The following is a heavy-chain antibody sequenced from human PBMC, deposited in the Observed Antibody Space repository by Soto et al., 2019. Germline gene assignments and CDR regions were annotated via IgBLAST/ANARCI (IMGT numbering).Heavy chain of an antibody. CDR2: ISGSGGST. D-gene: IGHD3-3*01. V-gene: IGHV3-23*01. CDR3: AKGQKDDFWSGYYDAFDI. CDR1: GFTFSSYA. Sequence: GGSLRLSCAASGFTFSSYAMSWVRQAPGKGLEWVSAISGSGGSTYYADSVKGRFTISRDNSKNTLYLQMNSLRAEDTAVYYCAKGQKDDFWSGYYDAFDIWGQGTMVTVSS. J-gene: IGHJ3*02.